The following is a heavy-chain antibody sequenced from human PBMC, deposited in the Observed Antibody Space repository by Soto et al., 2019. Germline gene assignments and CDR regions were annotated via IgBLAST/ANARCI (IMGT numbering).Heavy chain of an antibody. CDR2: ISYSGNT. V-gene: IGHV4-59*01. D-gene: IGHD2-15*01. J-gene: IGHJ4*02. CDR3: AGLRGYAGSTIDY. Sequence: SETLSLTCTVSGGSIISGYWSWIRQPPGKGLEWIGYISYSGNTNYNPSLKSRVTMPVDTPKNQFSLRLSSVTTADTAVYYCAGLRGYAGSTIDYWGQGTLVTVSS. CDR1: GGSIISGY.